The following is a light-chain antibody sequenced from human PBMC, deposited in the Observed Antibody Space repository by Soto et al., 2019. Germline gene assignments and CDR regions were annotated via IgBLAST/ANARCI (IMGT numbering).Light chain of an antibody. Sequence: EVVLTQSPDTLSLSPGETATLSCRASQSLRPTYVAWYQQKPGQAPRLLIYGASFRATDIPNRFSGRGSGTDFTLSISRLEPEDFEVYYCQQYVNSPRTFGQGTKVDIK. CDR1: QSLRPTY. CDR3: QQYVNSPRT. J-gene: IGKJ1*01. CDR2: GAS. V-gene: IGKV3-20*01.